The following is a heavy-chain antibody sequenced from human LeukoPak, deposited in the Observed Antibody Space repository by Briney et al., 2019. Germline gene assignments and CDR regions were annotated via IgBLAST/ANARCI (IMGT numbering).Heavy chain of an antibody. V-gene: IGHV5-51*01. CDR2: IYPGDSDT. CDR3: ARGPLAPEYYFDY. CDR1: GYSFTTYW. D-gene: IGHD3-3*02. J-gene: IGHJ4*02. Sequence: GESLKISCQGSGYSFTTYWIGWVRQMPGKGLEWMGIIYPGDSDTRYSPSFQGQVTISADKSISTAYLQWSSLKASDTAMYYCARGPLAPEYYFDYWGQGTLVTVSS.